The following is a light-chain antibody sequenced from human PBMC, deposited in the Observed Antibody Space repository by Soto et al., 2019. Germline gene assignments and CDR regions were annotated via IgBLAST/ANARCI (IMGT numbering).Light chain of an antibody. CDR1: QTISSL. CDR3: QQRSNWPPT. V-gene: IGKV1-5*03. Sequence: DIQMTQSPSTLSGSVGDRFTITCRSSQTISSLLAWYQQKPGKAPKLLIYKASTLKSGVPSRFSGSGSGTDFTLTISTLEPEDFEVYYCQQRSNWPPTFGGGTKVDI. J-gene: IGKJ4*01. CDR2: KAS.